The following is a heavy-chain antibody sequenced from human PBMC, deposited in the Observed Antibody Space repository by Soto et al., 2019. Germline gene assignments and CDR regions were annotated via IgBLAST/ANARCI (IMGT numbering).Heavy chain of an antibody. J-gene: IGHJ4*02. D-gene: IGHD6-19*01. CDR1: GGSISSGGYS. CDR2: IYHSGST. CDR3: ARAGGLGAVAADY. Sequence: QLQLQESGSGLVKPSQTLSLTCAVSGGSISSGGYSWSWIRQPPGKGLEWIGYIYHSGSTYYNPPPKSRVTISVDRSKNQFSLKLSSVTAADTAVYYCARAGGLGAVAADYWGQGTLVTVSS. V-gene: IGHV4-30-2*01.